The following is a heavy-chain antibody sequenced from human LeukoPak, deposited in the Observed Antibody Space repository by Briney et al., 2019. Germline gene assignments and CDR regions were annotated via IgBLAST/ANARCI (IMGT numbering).Heavy chain of an antibody. CDR2: IYYSGST. V-gene: IGHV4-39*01. J-gene: IGHJ4*02. CDR3: ARLEVQSTH. Sequence: SETLSLTCTVSGGSISSSSYYWGWIRQPPGKGLEWIGSIYYSGSTYYNPSLKSRVTISVDTSKNQFSLKLSSVTAADTAVYYCARLEVQSTHWGQGTLVTVSS. D-gene: IGHD2/OR15-2a*01. CDR1: GGSISSSSYY.